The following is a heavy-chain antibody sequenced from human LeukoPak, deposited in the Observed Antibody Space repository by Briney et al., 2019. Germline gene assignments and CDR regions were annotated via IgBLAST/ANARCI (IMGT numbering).Heavy chain of an antibody. CDR3: AREGLDGGFDY. CDR1: GYTFTSYY. CDR2: IIPIFGTA. V-gene: IGHV1-69*13. J-gene: IGHJ4*02. D-gene: IGHD3-10*01. Sequence: ASVKVSCKASGYTFTSYYMHWVRQAPGQGLEWMGGIIPIFGTANYAQKFQGRVTITADESTSTAYMELSSLRSEDTAVYYCAREGLDGGFDYWGQGTLVTVSS.